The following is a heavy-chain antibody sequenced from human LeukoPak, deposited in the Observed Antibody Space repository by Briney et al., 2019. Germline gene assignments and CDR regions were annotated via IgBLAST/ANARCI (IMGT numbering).Heavy chain of an antibody. D-gene: IGHD2-2*01. Sequence: SETLSLTCAVSGGSISSGGYSWSWIRQPPGKGLEWIGYIYYSGSTNHNPSLKSRVTISVDTSKNPFSLKLSSVTAADTAVYYCARGHWGYCSSTSCSNFDYWGQGTLVTVSS. V-gene: IGHV4-61*08. J-gene: IGHJ4*02. CDR3: ARGHWGYCSSTSCSNFDY. CDR2: IYYSGST. CDR1: GGSISSGGYS.